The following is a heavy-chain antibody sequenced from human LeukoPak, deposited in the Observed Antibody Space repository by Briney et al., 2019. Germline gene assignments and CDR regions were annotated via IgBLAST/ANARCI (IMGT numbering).Heavy chain of an antibody. CDR1: GFSFSNYW. J-gene: IGHJ4*02. D-gene: IGHD3-10*01. CDR3: ARINFRGSETYYFDY. V-gene: IGHV3-7*01. CDR2: IKQDGSVK. Sequence: GGSLRLSCAGSGFSFSNYWMSWVRQAPGKGLEWVANIKQDGSVKFYVDSVKGRFTISRDNVKKSLYLQMNSLRAEDTALYYCARINFRGSETYYFDYWGQGTLVTVSS.